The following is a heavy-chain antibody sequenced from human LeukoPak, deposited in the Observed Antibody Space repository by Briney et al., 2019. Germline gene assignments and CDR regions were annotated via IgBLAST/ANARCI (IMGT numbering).Heavy chain of an antibody. CDR1: GGSISSSSYY. V-gene: IGHV4-39*01. D-gene: IGHD3-3*01. CDR2: IYYSGST. CDR3: ASRSYYDFWSGYTNTFDY. Sequence: PSETLSLTCTVSGGSISSSSYYWGWIRQPPGKGPEWIGSIYYSGSTYYNPSLKSRVTISVDTSKNQFSLKLSSVTAADTAVYYCASRSYYDFWSGYTNTFDYWGQGTLVTVSS. J-gene: IGHJ4*02.